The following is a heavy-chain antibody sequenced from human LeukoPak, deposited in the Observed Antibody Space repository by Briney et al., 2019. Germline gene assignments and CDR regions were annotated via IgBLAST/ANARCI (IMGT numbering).Heavy chain of an antibody. J-gene: IGHJ3*02. CDR1: GFTFSSYW. CDR3: ARVSSGWDNDAFDI. CDR2: IKQDGSEK. D-gene: IGHD6-19*01. V-gene: IGHV3-7*01. Sequence: PGGSLRLSCAASGFTFSSYWMSWVRQAPGKGLEWVANIKQDGSEKYYVDSVKGRFTISRDNAKNSLYLQMNSLRAEDTAVYYCARVSSGWDNDAFDIWGQGTMVTVSS.